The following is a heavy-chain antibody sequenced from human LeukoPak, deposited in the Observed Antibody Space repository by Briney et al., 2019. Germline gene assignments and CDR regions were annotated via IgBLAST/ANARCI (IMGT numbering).Heavy chain of an antibody. CDR2: INTNNGRT. J-gene: IGHJ4*02. D-gene: IGHD1-14*01. CDR3: VREKTGGYFDF. V-gene: IGHV1-46*01. Sequence: GASLRVSCKTSGYTFTTYYIHWFRQAPGQGLEWLGMINTNNGRTNKPQNFRDSVTMTRDMSTSTVYMELSSLTSDDTAIYYCVREKTGGYFDFWGQGTLVTVSS. CDR1: GYTFTTYY.